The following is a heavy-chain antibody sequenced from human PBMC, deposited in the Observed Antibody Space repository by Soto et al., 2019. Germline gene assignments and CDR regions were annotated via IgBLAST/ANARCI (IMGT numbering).Heavy chain of an antibody. J-gene: IGHJ6*03. D-gene: IGHD6-6*01. Sequence: GGSLRLSCAASGFTFKDYAMTWVRQAPGKGLEYVSGISSNGVGTYYANSVQGRFTISRDNSKNTVYLQMGSLRPEDMAVYYCARRARPDFYYMDVWGKGTTVTVSS. CDR2: ISSNGVGT. V-gene: IGHV3-64*01. CDR1: GFTFKDYA. CDR3: ARRARPDFYYMDV.